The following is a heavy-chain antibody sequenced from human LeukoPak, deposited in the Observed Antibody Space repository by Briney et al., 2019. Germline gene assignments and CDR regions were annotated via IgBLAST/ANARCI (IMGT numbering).Heavy chain of an antibody. CDR3: ARQAQGAIWYYYYGMDV. CDR2: IYYSGST. Sequence: SETLSLTCTVSGGSISSGDYYWSWIRQPPGKGLEWIGYIYYSGSTYYNPSLKSRVTISVDTSKIQFSLKLSSVTAADTAVYYCARQAQGAIWYYYYGMDVWGQGTTVTVSS. J-gene: IGHJ6*02. D-gene: IGHD1-26*01. CDR1: GGSISSGDYY. V-gene: IGHV4-30-4*01.